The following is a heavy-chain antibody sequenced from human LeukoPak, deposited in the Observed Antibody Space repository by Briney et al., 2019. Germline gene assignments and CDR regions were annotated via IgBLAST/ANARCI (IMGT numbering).Heavy chain of an antibody. J-gene: IGHJ4*02. V-gene: IGHV3-30*18. Sequence: GGSLRLSCVASGFNFGSYGMHWVRQTPDKGLEWVAGISYDGRTQNYADSVKGRFTISRDNSKSTLYLQMNSLRPEDTAVYYCANKWEGFGELARKAFDFWGQGTLVTVSS. CDR1: GFNFGSYG. CDR2: ISYDGRTQ. D-gene: IGHD3-10*01. CDR3: ANKWEGFGELARKAFDF.